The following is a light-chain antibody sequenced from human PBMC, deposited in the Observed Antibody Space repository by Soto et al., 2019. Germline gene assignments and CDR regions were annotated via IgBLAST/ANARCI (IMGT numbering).Light chain of an antibody. CDR1: SSNIGSKT. CDR2: SNK. Sequence: QSVLTQPPSASGTPGQRVTISCSGRSSNIGSKTVNWYQLLPGTAPKLLIYSNKQRPSGVPARFFASKSGTSASLAISELLSEDEADYYCAAWDDSLDGWVFGGGTKLTVL. CDR3: AAWDDSLDGWV. J-gene: IGLJ3*02. V-gene: IGLV1-44*01.